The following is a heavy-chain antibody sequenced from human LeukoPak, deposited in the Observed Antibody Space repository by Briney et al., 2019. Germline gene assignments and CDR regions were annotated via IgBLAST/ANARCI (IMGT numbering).Heavy chain of an antibody. CDR2: INAGNGKT. Sequence: GASVKVSCKASGYTFTNYAMNWVRQAPGQRLEWMGWINAGNGKTKSSQRFQDRVTTTRDTSASTAYMELNSLRSEDTAVYYCARGIWSSHNKDYYFDYWGQGSLVTVSS. D-gene: IGHD2-21*01. CDR1: GYTFTNYA. CDR3: ARGIWSSHNKDYYFDY. J-gene: IGHJ4*02. V-gene: IGHV1-3*01.